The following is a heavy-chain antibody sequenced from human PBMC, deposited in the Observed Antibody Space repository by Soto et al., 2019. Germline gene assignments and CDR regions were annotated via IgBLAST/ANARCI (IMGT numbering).Heavy chain of an antibody. CDR3: ATDRGRGMAATIPYYFDY. CDR1: GFSFSDYT. D-gene: IGHD5-12*01. V-gene: IGHV3-21*01. J-gene: IGHJ4*02. CDR2: ISSSSTYI. Sequence: EVQLVESGGGLVKPGGSLRLSCATSGFSFSDYTMNWVRQAPGKGLEWVSFISSSSTYIYYADSVKGRFTISRDNAKKSLYLQMNSLRAEDTAVYYCATDRGRGMAATIPYYFDYWGQGTLVTVSS.